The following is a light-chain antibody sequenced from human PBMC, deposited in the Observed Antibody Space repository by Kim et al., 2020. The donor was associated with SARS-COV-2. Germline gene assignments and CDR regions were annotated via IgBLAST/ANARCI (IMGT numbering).Light chain of an antibody. CDR1: ALPKQY. CDR3: QSADSSGTWV. CDR2: KDS. J-gene: IGLJ3*02. Sequence: VSPGQTAMITSAGDALPKQYAYWYQQKPGQAPVLVIYKDSERPSGIPERVSGSSSGTTVTLTISGVQAEDEADYYCQSADSSGTWVFGGGTQLTVL. V-gene: IGLV3-25*03.